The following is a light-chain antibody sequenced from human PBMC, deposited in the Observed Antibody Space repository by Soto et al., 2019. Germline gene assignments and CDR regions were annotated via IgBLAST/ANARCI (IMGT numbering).Light chain of an antibody. CDR3: QQYSNWPVT. Sequence: EIVLTQSPGTLSLSPGERATLSCRASQSVRSSYLAWYQQKPGQAPRLLIYGASSRATGIPDRFSGSGFGTEFTLTISGLPAEDFAVYYCQQYSNWPVTFGQGTKVEI. V-gene: IGKV3-20*01. CDR2: GAS. CDR1: QSVRSSY. J-gene: IGKJ1*01.